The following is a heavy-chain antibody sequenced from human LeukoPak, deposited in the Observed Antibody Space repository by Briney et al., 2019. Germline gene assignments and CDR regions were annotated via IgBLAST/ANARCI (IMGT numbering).Heavy chain of an antibody. Sequence: GGSLRLSCAASGLTFSTYAMHWVRQVPGKGLEWVAVISYDGSNKYYADSVKGRFTISRDNSKNTLYLQMNSLRAEDTAVYYCARDPLYCSGGSCYSYYFDYWGQGTLVTVSS. J-gene: IGHJ4*02. V-gene: IGHV3-30-3*01. CDR1: GLTFSTYA. D-gene: IGHD2-15*01. CDR3: ARDPLYCSGGSCYSYYFDY. CDR2: ISYDGSNK.